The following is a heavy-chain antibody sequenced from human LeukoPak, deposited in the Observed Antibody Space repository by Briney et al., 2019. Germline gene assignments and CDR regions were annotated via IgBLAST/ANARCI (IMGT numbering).Heavy chain of an antibody. CDR3: ARDRDRFWNDANDAFDI. CDR1: GFTFSSYW. J-gene: IGHJ3*02. D-gene: IGHD1-1*01. CDR2: XXSDGSST. Sequence: GGSLRLSCAASGFTFSSYWMHWVRQAPGKGLXXXXXXXSDGSSTSYADSVKGRFTISRDNAKNTLYLQMNSLRAEDTAVYYCARDRDRFWNDANDAFDIWGQGTMVTVSS. V-gene: IGHV3-74*01.